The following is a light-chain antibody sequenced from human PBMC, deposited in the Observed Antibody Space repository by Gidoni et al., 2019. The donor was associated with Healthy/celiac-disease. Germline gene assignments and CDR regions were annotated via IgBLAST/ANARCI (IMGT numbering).Light chain of an antibody. V-gene: IGKV3-20*01. CDR3: QHYGSSPPVT. CDR2: GAS. Sequence: EIVLTQSPGPLSLSPGERATLSCRASQSVSSSYLAWYQQKPGQAPRLLIYGASSRATDIPDRFSGSGSGTYFTLTISRLEPEDNAVYYCQHYGSSPPVTFGGGTKVEIK. J-gene: IGKJ4*01. CDR1: QSVSSSY.